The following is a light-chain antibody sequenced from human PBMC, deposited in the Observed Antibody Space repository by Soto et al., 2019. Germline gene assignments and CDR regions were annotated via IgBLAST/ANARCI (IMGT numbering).Light chain of an antibody. J-gene: IGKJ5*01. Sequence: EIVLTQSPGTLSLSPGERVTLSCRASQSVSSNYLAWYQQKPGQAPRLLFYGASTRATGIADRFSGSGSGTDFPLPISRLEPEDFAVYYCQQYGSSSITFGQGTRLEIK. V-gene: IGKV3-20*01. CDR3: QQYGSSSIT. CDR2: GAS. CDR1: QSVSSNY.